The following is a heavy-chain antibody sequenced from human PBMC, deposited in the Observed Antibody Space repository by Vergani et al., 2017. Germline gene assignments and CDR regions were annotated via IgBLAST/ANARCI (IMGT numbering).Heavy chain of an antibody. J-gene: IGHJ2*01. CDR2: INTNTGNP. CDR1: GYTFTSYA. CDR3: ARHEGRALVAVGWYFDL. V-gene: IGHV7-4-1*01. D-gene: IGHD2-15*01. Sequence: QLVQSGPEVKKPGASVKVSCKASGYTFTSYAMNWVRQAPGQGLEWMGWINTNTGNPTYAQGFTGRFVFSLDTSVSTAYLQICSLKAEDTAVYYCARHEGRALVAVGWYFDLWGRGTLVTVSS.